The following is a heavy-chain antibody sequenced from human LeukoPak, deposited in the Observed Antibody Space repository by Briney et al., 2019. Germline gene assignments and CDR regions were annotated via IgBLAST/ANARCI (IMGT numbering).Heavy chain of an antibody. CDR2: IRYDGSNK. V-gene: IGHV3-30*02. D-gene: IGHD3-9*01. CDR3: AKKWDDILTGYFDY. J-gene: IGHJ4*02. Sequence: AGGSLRLSCAASGFTFSSYGMHWVRQAPGKGLEWVAFIRYDGSNKYYADSVKGRFTISRDNSKNTLYLQMNSLRAEDTAVYYCAKKWDDILTGYFDYWGQGTLVTVSS. CDR1: GFTFSSYG.